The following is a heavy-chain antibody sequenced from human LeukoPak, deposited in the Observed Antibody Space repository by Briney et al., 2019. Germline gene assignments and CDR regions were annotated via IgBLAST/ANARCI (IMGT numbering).Heavy chain of an antibody. CDR1: GFIFSNFW. Sequence: GGSLRLSCAASGFIFSNFWMGWVRQAPGKGLEWVSIIYTGDTTYYADSVKGRFTISRDNSKNTLYLQMNSLRAEDTAVYYCVGPRFGELLYDYWGQGTLVTVSS. V-gene: IGHV3-53*01. CDR3: VGPRFGELLYDY. CDR2: IYTGDTT. D-gene: IGHD3-10*01. J-gene: IGHJ4*02.